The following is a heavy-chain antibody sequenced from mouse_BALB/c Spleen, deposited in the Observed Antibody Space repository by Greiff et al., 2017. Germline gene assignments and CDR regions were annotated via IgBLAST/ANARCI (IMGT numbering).Heavy chain of an antibody. Sequence: EVKLMESGGGLVQPGGSLTLSCAASGFTFSSYTMSWVRQTPEKRLEWVAYISNGGGSTYYPDTLNGRFTISRDTAKNTLYLQMSRRKSEDTAMYYCARHYYGSSYEAWFAYWGEGTLVTVSA. CDR1: GFTFSSYT. CDR3: ARHYYGSSYEAWFAY. D-gene: IGHD1-1*01. CDR2: ISNGGGST. V-gene: IGHV5-12-2*01. J-gene: IGHJ3*01.